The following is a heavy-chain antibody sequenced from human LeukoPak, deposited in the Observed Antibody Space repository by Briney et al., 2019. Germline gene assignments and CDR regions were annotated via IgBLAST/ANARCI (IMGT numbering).Heavy chain of an antibody. CDR3: ARDLTVTSTCWFDL. Sequence: GGSLRLSCAVSGFTFSSYTMNWVRQAPGKGLEWVSSITGSSTYIYYTDSVKGRFTISRDNAKNSLYLQMNNLGAEDTAVYYCARDLTVTSTCWFDLWGQGTLVTVSS. V-gene: IGHV3-21*01. CDR2: ITGSSTYI. J-gene: IGHJ5*02. D-gene: IGHD4-11*01. CDR1: GFTFSSYT.